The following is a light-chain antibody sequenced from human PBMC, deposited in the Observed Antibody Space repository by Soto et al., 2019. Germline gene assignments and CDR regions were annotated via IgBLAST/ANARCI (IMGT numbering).Light chain of an antibody. V-gene: IGLV1-44*01. CDR3: AAWDDSLNGLVV. CDR2: DNY. Sequence: QSVLTQPPSASGTPGQRVTISCSGSSSNIGSNTVSWYQQLPETAPKLLIYDNYQRPSGVPDRFSGSKSGTSASLAISGLQSEDEADYYCAAWDDSLNGLVVFGGGTKLTVL. J-gene: IGLJ2*01. CDR1: SSNIGSNT.